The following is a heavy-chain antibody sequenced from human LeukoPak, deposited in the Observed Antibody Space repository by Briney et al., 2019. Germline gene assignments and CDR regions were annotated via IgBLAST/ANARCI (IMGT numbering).Heavy chain of an antibody. CDR3: ARDWYDFWSGYRLYFDY. CDR2: IYYSGST. CDR1: GGSISSSSYY. Sequence: SETLSLTCAVPGGSISSSSYYWGWIRQPPGKGLEWIGSIYYSGSTYYNPSLKSRVTISVDTSKNQSSLKLSSVTAADTAVYYCARDWYDFWSGYRLYFDYWGQGTLVTVSS. V-gene: IGHV4-39*07. D-gene: IGHD3-3*01. J-gene: IGHJ4*02.